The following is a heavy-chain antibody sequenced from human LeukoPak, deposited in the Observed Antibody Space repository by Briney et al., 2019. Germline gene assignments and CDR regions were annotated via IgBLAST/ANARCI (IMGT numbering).Heavy chain of an antibody. CDR1: GGSISSGDYY. Sequence: SETLSLTCTVSGGSISSGDYYWSWIRQPPGKGLEWIGYIYYSGSTYYNPSLKSRVTISVDRSKNQFSLKLSSVTAADTAVYYCARCITMVRGVIMPAYYFDYWGQGTLVTVSS. D-gene: IGHD3-10*01. CDR3: ARCITMVRGVIMPAYYFDY. V-gene: IGHV4-30-4*01. J-gene: IGHJ4*02. CDR2: IYYSGST.